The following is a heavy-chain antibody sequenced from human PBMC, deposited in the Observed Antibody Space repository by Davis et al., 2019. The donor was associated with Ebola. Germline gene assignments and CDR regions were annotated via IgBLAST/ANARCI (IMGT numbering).Heavy chain of an antibody. D-gene: IGHD4-23*01. J-gene: IGHJ4*02. CDR1: GFTFSTYS. CDR2: ISSDSDYI. CDR3: ARQESQLHRYYFNS. Sequence: GESLKISCAASGFTFSTYSMSWVRQAPGKGLEWVSSISSDSDYIYYADSAKGRFTISRDNAKNSLYLQMNSLRAEDTAVYYCARQESQLHRYYFNSWGQGTLVTVSS. V-gene: IGHV3-21*04.